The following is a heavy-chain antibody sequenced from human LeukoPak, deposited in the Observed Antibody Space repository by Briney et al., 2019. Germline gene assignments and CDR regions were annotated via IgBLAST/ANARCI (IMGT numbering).Heavy chain of an antibody. CDR2: IVVGSGNT. CDR1: GFTFTSSA. D-gene: IGHD3-9*01. CDR3: AAVRNDILTGYYYYYYYMDV. V-gene: IGHV1-58*01. Sequence: GASVKVSCKAPGFTFTSSAVQWVRQARGQRLEWIGWIVVGSGNTNYAQKFQERVTITRDMSTSTAYMELSSLRSEDTAVYYCAAVRNDILTGYYYYYYYMDVWGKGTTVTVSS. J-gene: IGHJ6*03.